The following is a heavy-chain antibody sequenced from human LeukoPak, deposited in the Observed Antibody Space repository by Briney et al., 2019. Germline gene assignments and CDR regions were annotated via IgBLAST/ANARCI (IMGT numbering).Heavy chain of an antibody. CDR3: ATDTGYCSSTSCPEHYFDY. CDR2: FDPEDGET. Sequence: ASVKVSRKVSGYTLTELSMHWVRQAPGKGLEWMGGFDPEDGETIYAQKFQARVTMTEDTSTDTAYMELSSLRSEDTAVYYCATDTGYCSSTSCPEHYFDYWGQGTLVTVSS. CDR1: GYTLTELS. J-gene: IGHJ4*02. V-gene: IGHV1-24*01. D-gene: IGHD2-2*01.